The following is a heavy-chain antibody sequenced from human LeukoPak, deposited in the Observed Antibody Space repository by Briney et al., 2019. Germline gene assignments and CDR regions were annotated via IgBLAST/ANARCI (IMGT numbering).Heavy chain of an antibody. CDR2: INPNSGGT. CDR3: ARASRDGYSDDAFDI. CDR1: GYTFTGYY. D-gene: IGHD5-24*01. Sequence: ASVKVSCKASGYTFTGYYMHWVRQAPGQGLEWMGRINPNSGGTNYAQKFQGRVTMTRDTSISTAYMELSRLRSDDTAVYYCARASRDGYSDDAFDIWGQGTMVTVSS. J-gene: IGHJ3*02. V-gene: IGHV1-2*06.